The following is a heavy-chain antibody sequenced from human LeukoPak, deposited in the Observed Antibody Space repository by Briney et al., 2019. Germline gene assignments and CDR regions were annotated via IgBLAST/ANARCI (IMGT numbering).Heavy chain of an antibody. CDR1: GGTFTSYA. V-gene: IGHV1-2*02. J-gene: IGHJ4*02. Sequence: GASVKVSCKASGGTFTSYAISWVRQAPGQGLEWMGWINPNSGGTNYAQKFQGRVTMTRDTSISTAHMELSRLRSDDTAVYYYARGVHDDYLNYWGQGTLVTVSS. D-gene: IGHD4-17*01. CDR3: ARGVHDDYLNY. CDR2: INPNSGGT.